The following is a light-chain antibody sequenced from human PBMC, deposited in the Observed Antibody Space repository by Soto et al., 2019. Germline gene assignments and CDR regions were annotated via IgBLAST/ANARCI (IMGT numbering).Light chain of an antibody. Sequence: EIVLTQSPGTLSLSPGERATLSCRASQSVGSNYLAWYQQKPGQAPRLLIYGASTRATGIPARFSGSGSGTDFTLTISSLEPEDFAVYYCQQRSNWPPITFGQGTRREIK. CDR2: GAS. J-gene: IGKJ5*01. CDR3: QQRSNWPPIT. V-gene: IGKV3D-20*02. CDR1: QSVGSNY.